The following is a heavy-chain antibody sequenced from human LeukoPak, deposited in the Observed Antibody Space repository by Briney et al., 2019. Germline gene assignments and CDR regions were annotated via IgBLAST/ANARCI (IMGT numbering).Heavy chain of an antibody. V-gene: IGHV5-51*01. CDR1: GYPFTSYW. D-gene: IGHD5-12*01. Sequence: LGESLQISCQGSGYPFTSYWIGWVRPLPGKGLEWMGIIYPVDSDTTYSPSFQGQVTISADKSISTAYLQWSSLKASDTAMYYCARLFKLVDIVATIGRSSHGYYFDYWGQGTLVTVSS. CDR2: IYPVDSDT. J-gene: IGHJ4*02. CDR3: ARLFKLVDIVATIGRSSHGYYFDY.